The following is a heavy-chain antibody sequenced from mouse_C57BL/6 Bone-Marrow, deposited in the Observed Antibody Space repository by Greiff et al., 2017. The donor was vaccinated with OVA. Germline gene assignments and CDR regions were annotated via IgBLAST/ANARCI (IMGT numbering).Heavy chain of an antibody. CDR1: GYSFTDYN. V-gene: IGHV1-39*01. Sequence: VQLQQSGPELVKPGASVKISCKASGYSFTDYNMNWVKQSNGQSLEWIGVINPNYGTTSYNQKFKGKATLTVDQSSSTAYMQLNSLTSEDSAVYYCAFCYGSSYRYFDVWGTGTTVTVSS. CDR2: INPNYGTT. CDR3: AFCYGSSYRYFDV. D-gene: IGHD1-1*01. J-gene: IGHJ1*03.